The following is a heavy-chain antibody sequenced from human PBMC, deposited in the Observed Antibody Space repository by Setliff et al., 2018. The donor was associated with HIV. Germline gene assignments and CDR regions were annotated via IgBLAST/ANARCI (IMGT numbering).Heavy chain of an antibody. CDR2: ISGHNGYT. V-gene: IGHV1-18*01. J-gene: IGHJ4*02. D-gene: IGHD3-22*01. Sequence: GSVKVSCKASGYTFNDYGISWVRQAPGHGLEWMGWISGHNGYTNYAQKVQDRVTMTTDTSTSTAYMELRGLRSDDTAVYYCARDRSSTGDYNEEHLFEYWGQGTLVTVSS. CDR3: ARDRSSTGDYNEEHLFEY. CDR1: GYTFNDYG.